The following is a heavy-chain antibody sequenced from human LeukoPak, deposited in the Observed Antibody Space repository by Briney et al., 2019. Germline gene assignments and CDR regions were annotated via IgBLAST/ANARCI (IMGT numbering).Heavy chain of an antibody. D-gene: IGHD3-10*01. CDR3: ARQEGAVWFGEPPGSAFDI. V-gene: IGHV4-39*01. J-gene: IGHJ3*02. CDR2: IYYSGST. Sequence: SETLSLTCTVSGGSISSSSYYWGWIRQPPGKGLEWTGSIYYSGSTYYNSSLKSRVTISVDTSKSQFSLKLSSVTAADTAVYYCARQEGAVWFGEPPGSAFDIWGQGTMVTVSS. CDR1: GGSISSSSYY.